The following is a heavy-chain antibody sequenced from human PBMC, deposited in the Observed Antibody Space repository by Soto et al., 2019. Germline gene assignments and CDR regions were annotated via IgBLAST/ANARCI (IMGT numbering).Heavy chain of an antibody. CDR2: IHHSGST. J-gene: IGHJ6*03. Sequence: QVQLQESGPGLVKPSGTLSLTCAVSGGSVTISNWWSWVRQTPGKGLEWIGKIHHSGSTNYNPSLTSRVTISVDKSKNQFSLEMKSVTAADTAVYYCARGGYYFYMDVWGKGNTVTVSS. V-gene: IGHV4-4*02. CDR1: GGSVTISNW. CDR3: ARGGYYFYMDV. D-gene: IGHD1-26*01.